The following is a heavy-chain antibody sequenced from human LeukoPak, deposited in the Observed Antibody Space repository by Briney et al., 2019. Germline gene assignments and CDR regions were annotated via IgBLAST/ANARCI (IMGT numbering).Heavy chain of an antibody. D-gene: IGHD3-22*01. V-gene: IGHV3-23*01. Sequence: PGGSLRLSCAASGFTFRSYDMSWVRQAPGKGLEWVSDITGTGGNTYYADSVKGRFTISRDNSKNTLYLQMNGLRDEDTAVYYCAKVKDTSGSRFDYWGQGTLVTVSS. CDR1: GFTFRSYD. J-gene: IGHJ4*02. CDR3: AKVKDTSGSRFDY. CDR2: ITGTGGNT.